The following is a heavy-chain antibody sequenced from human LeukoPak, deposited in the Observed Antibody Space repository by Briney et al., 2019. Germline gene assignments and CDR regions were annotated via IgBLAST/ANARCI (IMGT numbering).Heavy chain of an antibody. Sequence: SETLSLTCTVSGGSISSYYWSWIRQPPGKGLEWIGYIYYSGSTNYNPSLKSRVTISVDTSKNQFSLKLSSVTAADTAVYYCARGIVVVPAAEGHWFDPWGQGTLVTVSS. CDR1: GGSISSYY. J-gene: IGHJ5*02. V-gene: IGHV4-59*08. D-gene: IGHD2-2*01. CDR3: ARGIVVVPAAEGHWFDP. CDR2: IYYSGST.